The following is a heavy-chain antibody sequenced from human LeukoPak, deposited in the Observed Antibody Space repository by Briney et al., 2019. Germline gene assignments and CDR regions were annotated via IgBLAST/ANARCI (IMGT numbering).Heavy chain of an antibody. Sequence: PSETLSLTCAVYGGSFSGYYWSWIRQPPGKGLEWIGEINHSGSTNYNPSLKSRVTISVDTSKNQFSLKLSSVTAADTAVYYCARAPRYYDILTSYYQPHIHLDYWGQGTLVTVSS. V-gene: IGHV4-34*01. CDR3: ARAPRYYDILTSYYQPHIHLDY. J-gene: IGHJ4*02. CDR1: GGSFSGYY. CDR2: INHSGST. D-gene: IGHD3-9*01.